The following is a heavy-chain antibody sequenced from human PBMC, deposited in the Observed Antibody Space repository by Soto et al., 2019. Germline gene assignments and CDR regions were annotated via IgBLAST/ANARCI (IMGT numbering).Heavy chain of an antibody. CDR3: ARGSPTTTPFDY. Sequence: QVQLVQSGADLKKPGASVKVSCKASGYTFTDYYMHWVRQAPGQGLEWMGWINPNNGGTSYAQKFEGXVPSPRXXSISTAYMEVRRLTSDDTAVYYCARGSPTTTPFDYWGQGTLVTVSS. CDR1: GYTFTDYY. D-gene: IGHD1-1*01. CDR2: INPNNGGT. V-gene: IGHV1-2*04. J-gene: IGHJ4*02.